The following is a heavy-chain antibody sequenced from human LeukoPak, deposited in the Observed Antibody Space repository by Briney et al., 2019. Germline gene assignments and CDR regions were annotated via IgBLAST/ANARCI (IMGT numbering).Heavy chain of an antibody. Sequence: PSETLSLTCTVSGGSISSYYWSWIRQPPGKGLEWIGYIYYSGSTNYNPSLKSRVTISVDTSKNQFSLKLSSVTAADTAVYYCARALPYDYVWGSYRLQDAFDIWGQGTLVTASS. CDR1: GGSISSYY. J-gene: IGHJ3*02. D-gene: IGHD3-16*02. CDR3: ARALPYDYVWGSYRLQDAFDI. CDR2: IYYSGST. V-gene: IGHV4-59*01.